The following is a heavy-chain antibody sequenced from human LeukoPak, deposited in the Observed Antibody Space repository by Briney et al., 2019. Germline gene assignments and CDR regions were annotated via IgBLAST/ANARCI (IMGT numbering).Heavy chain of an antibody. J-gene: IGHJ4*02. D-gene: IGHD5-24*01. CDR2: INPSGNRA. CDR1: GYTFTNYY. Sequence: ASVKVSCKASGYTFTNYYMHWMRQAPGQGLEWMGIINPSGNRANYAQKFQGRVTMARDTSTSTVYMELSSLRSEDTAVYYCARDGGDGYRPFDYWGQGTLVTVSS. V-gene: IGHV1-46*01. CDR3: ARDGGDGYRPFDY.